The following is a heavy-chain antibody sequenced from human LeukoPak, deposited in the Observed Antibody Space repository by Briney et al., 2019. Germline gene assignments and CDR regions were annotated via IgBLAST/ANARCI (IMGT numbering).Heavy chain of an antibody. J-gene: IGHJ4*02. CDR1: GYTFTSYD. V-gene: IGHV1-2*04. D-gene: IGHD6-13*01. Sequence: GASVKVSCKASGYTFTSYDINWVRQATGQGLEWMGWMNPNSGGTNYAQKFQGWVTMTRDTSISTAYMELSRLRSDDTAVYYCARGRTRYSSSWSPFDYWGQGTLVTVSS. CDR3: ARGRTRYSSSWSPFDY. CDR2: MNPNSGGT.